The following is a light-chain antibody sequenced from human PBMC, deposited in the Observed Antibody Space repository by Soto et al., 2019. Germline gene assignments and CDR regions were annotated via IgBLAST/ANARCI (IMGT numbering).Light chain of an antibody. V-gene: IGKV1-39*01. J-gene: IGKJ1*01. Sequence: DIQVTQSPPSLSASVGDRVTITCRTSQYISNYLNWYQHKVGKAPQLLIYSASTLQVGVPSRFSGSGSGTEFTLTISSLQPYDYASYYCQSNYILPWTFGQGTKVEI. CDR2: SAS. CDR1: QYISNY. CDR3: QSNYILPWT.